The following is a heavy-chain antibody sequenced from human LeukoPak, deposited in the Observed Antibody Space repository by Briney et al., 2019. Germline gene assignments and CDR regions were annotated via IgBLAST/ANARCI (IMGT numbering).Heavy chain of an antibody. CDR2: ISGSGGST. J-gene: IGHJ4*02. V-gene: IGHV3-23*01. CDR3: AKFITMVRGVITTHDY. CDR1: GFTFSNYA. Sequence: PGGSLRLSCAASGFTFSNYAMSWVRQAPGKGLEWVSAISGSGGSTYYADSVKGRFTISRDNSKNTLYLQMNSLRAEDTAVYYCAKFITMVRGVITTHDYWGQGTLVTVSS. D-gene: IGHD3-10*01.